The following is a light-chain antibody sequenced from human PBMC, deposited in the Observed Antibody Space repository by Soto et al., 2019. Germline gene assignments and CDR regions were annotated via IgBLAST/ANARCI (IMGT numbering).Light chain of an antibody. CDR1: QSISNW. Sequence: DIQMTQSPSTLSSSVGYRFAVTCLSSQSISNWLAWYQQKPGKAPKLLIYKASTLKSGVPSRFSGSGSGTEFTLTISILQPDDFATYYCQHYNSYSEAFGQGTKVDI. CDR3: QHYNSYSEA. V-gene: IGKV1-5*03. J-gene: IGKJ1*01. CDR2: KAS.